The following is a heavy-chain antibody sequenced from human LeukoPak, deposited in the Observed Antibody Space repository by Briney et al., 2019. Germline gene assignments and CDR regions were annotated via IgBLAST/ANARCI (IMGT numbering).Heavy chain of an antibody. J-gene: IGHJ5*02. CDR3: ARDFELRPPRITMIVPSGP. CDR1: GYTFTSYG. CDR2: ISAYNGNT. D-gene: IGHD3-22*01. V-gene: IGHV1-18*01. Sequence: GASVKVSCKASGYTFTSYGISWVRQAPGQGLEWMGWISAYNGNTNYAQKLQGRVTMTTDTSTSTAYMELRSLRSDDTAVYYCARDFELRPPRITMIVPSGPWGQGTLVTVSS.